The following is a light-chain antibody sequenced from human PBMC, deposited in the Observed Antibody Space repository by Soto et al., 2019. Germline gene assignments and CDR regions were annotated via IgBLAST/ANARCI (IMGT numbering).Light chain of an antibody. CDR3: QQTYGTPYT. CDR1: QSISNY. V-gene: IGKV1-39*01. Sequence: DIQMTQSPSSLSASVGDRITITCRAGQSISNYLNWFQQKPGKAPTLLIYAASTLQSGVPSRFSGSGSGTDFTLTITNLHPEDFATYHCQQTYGTPYTFGQGTKLEIK. J-gene: IGKJ2*01. CDR2: AAS.